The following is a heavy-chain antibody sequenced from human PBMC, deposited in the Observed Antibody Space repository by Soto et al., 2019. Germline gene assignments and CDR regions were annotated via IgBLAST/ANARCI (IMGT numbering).Heavy chain of an antibody. CDR2: IKQDGSEI. J-gene: IGHJ4*02. CDR1: GFTFSSYW. V-gene: IGHV3-7*05. D-gene: IGHD2-2*01. CDR3: AKSLSAIPGDS. Sequence: GVLRLSCAASGFTFSSYWMSWVRQGPGKGPEWVANIKQDGSEIYYVDSVKGRFTISRDNAKSSLYLQMTSLRAEDTAVYHCAKSLSAIPGDSWGQGTLVTVSS.